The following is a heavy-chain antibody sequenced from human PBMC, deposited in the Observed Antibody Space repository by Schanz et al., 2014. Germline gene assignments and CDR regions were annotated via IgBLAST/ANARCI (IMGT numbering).Heavy chain of an antibody. J-gene: IGHJ2*01. V-gene: IGHV3-23*01. CDR1: GLIFSNYV. CDR3: AKDAPYPFDL. Sequence: EVQLLESGGGLVQPGGSLKLSCAASGLIFSNYVMSWVRQAPGMGLEWDSAISGRDGSTYYADSVRGRFTISSDSSKNPLYLQISSLRADDTAVYYCAKDAPYPFDLWGRGTLITVSS. CDR2: ISGRDGST.